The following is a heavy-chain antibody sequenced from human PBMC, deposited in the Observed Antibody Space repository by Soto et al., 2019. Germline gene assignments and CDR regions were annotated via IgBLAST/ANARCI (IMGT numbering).Heavy chain of an antibody. V-gene: IGHV4-59*01. Sequence: QVQLQESGPRLVKPSETLLLTCSVSGDSRNNNWWTWIRQAPGTAPELVGYIYYKGDTRYNPSLESRVTISLDTPKNQFSLHLRSVTGADTAVYFCARGSLVYDSWGQGILVTVSS. CDR2: IYYKGDT. CDR3: ARGSLVYDS. CDR1: GDSRNNNW. D-gene: IGHD3-16*01. J-gene: IGHJ4*02.